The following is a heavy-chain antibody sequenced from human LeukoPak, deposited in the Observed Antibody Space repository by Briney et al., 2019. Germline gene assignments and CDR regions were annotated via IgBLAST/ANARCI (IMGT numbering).Heavy chain of an antibody. D-gene: IGHD2-15*01. J-gene: IGHJ4*02. Sequence: GGSLRLSCAASGFTFSSYSMNWVRQAPGKGLEWVSSISSSSSYIYYADSVKGRFTISRDNAKNSLYLQMNSLRAEDTAVYYCARDCAGGGSRYGTFDYWGQGTLVTVSS. V-gene: IGHV3-21*01. CDR3: ARDCAGGGSRYGTFDY. CDR1: GFTFSSYS. CDR2: ISSSSSYI.